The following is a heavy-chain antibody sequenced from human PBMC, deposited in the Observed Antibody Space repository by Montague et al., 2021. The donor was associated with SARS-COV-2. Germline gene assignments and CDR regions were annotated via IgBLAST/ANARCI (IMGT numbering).Heavy chain of an antibody. V-gene: IGHV4-59*02. J-gene: IGHJ5*02. CDR2: IYYSGST. CDR1: GGSVSSYY. CDR3: ARAGGFYDYWSGYSSSAGFFDP. D-gene: IGHD3-3*01. Sequence: SETLSLTCTVSGGSVSSYYWSWIRQSPGKGLQWLGYIYYSGSTDYNPSLKSRVTMSVDTSKNQLSLRLNSVTTADTAVYFCARAGGFYDYWSGYSSSAGFFDPWGLGILVTVSS.